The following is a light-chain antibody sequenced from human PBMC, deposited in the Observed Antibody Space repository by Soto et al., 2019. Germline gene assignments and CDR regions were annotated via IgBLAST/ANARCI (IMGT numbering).Light chain of an antibody. CDR2: DAS. V-gene: IGKV1-5*01. Sequence: DIQMTQSPSTLSASVGDRVTITCRASQSISSWLAWYQQKPGKAPKLLIYDASSLESGVPSRFSGSGSGTEFTLTISRLQRDDFELYYCPTRHCSVFGQGT. CDR3: PTRHCSV. J-gene: IGKJ1*01. CDR1: QSISSW.